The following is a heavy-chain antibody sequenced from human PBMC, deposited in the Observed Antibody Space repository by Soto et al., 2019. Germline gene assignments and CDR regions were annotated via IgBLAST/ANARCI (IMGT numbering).Heavy chain of an antibody. V-gene: IGHV3-30-3*01. Sequence: QVQLVESGGGVVQPGRSLRLSCAASGFTFSSYAMHWVRQAPGKGLEWVAVISYDGSNKYYADSVKGRFTISRDNSKNTLYLQMSSLRAEDTAVYYCARDFADAVTVTTFGNWFDPWGQGTLVTVSS. D-gene: IGHD4-17*01. CDR1: GFTFSSYA. CDR2: ISYDGSNK. CDR3: ARDFADAVTVTTFGNWFDP. J-gene: IGHJ5*02.